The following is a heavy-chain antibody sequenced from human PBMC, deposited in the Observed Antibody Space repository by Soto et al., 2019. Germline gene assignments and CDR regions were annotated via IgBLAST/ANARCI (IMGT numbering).Heavy chain of an antibody. Sequence: EVHLLESGGGLVQPGGSLRLSCAASGFTFSSYALGWVCQAPGRGLECVSAISGSGVSTFYADSVKGRFTISRDTSKNTLYLQMNTLTAEDTAVYYCAKDHRIWGRLVEYMDVWGQGTTVTVSS. CDR1: GFTFSSYA. V-gene: IGHV3-23*01. D-gene: IGHD3-10*01. J-gene: IGHJ6*02. CDR3: AKDHRIWGRLVEYMDV. CDR2: ISGSGVST.